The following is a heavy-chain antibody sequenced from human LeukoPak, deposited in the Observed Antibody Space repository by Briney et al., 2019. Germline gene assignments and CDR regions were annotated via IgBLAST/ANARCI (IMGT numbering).Heavy chain of an antibody. CDR1: GFTFSGSG. CDR3: ARNVLGTDY. J-gene: IGHJ4*02. D-gene: IGHD3-16*01. V-gene: IGHV3-30*02. Sequence: GGSLRLSCAASGFTFSGSGMHWLRQAPGKGLEWVAFIQSDGSTKDCAESVKGRFTVSRDNSKNTVYLQMNSLRPEDTAVYYCARNVLGTDYWGQGTQVTVSS. CDR2: IQSDGSTK.